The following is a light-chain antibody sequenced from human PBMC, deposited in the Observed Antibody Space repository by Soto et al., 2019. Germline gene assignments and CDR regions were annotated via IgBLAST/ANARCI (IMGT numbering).Light chain of an antibody. CDR2: VNSDGSH. CDR3: QTWGTGIP. V-gene: IGLV4-69*02. CDR1: SGHRNYA. Sequence: QLVLTQSPSAYASLGASVKLTCTLDSGHRNYAIAWHQQQAGKGPRYLMKVNSDGSHNKGDGIPDRFSGSSSGPERYLIISSLQSEDEADYYCQTWGTGIPFGGGTKLTVL. J-gene: IGLJ2*01.